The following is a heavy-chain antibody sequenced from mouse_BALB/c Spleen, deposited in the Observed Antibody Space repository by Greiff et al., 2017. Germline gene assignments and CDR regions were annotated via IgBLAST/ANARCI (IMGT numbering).Heavy chain of an antibody. J-gene: IGHJ3*01. CDR3: ARMITAY. CDR2: INPGSGGT. Sequence: QVQLQQSGAELVRPGTSVKVSCKASGYAFTNYLIEWVKQRPGQGLEWIGVINPGSGGTNYNEKFKGKATLTADKSSSTAYMELRSLTSEDSAVYYCARMITAYWGQGTLVTVSA. V-gene: IGHV1-54*01. D-gene: IGHD2-4*01. CDR1: GYAFTNYL.